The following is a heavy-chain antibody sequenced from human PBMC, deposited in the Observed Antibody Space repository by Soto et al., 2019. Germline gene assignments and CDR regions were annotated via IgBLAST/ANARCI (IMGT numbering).Heavy chain of an antibody. CDR2: IYYSGST. CDR1: GGSISSGGYY. J-gene: IGHJ4*02. D-gene: IGHD6-25*01. V-gene: IGHV4-39*01. Sequence: LSLTCAVSGGSISSGGYYLGWIRQPPGKGLEWIGSIYYSGSTYYNPSLKSRVTISVDTSKNQFSLQLNSVTPEDTAVYYCARGHQEAANFDYWGQGTLVTVS. CDR3: ARGHQEAANFDY.